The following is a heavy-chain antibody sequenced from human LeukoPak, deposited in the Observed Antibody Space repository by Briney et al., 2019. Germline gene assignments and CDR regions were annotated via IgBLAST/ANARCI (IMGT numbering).Heavy chain of an antibody. Sequence: GGSLRLSCAASGFTFSSYGMHWVRQAPGKGLEWVSAISKSGDHTYYAASAKGRFTIYRDNSKNTQYLQMNSLRAEDTAVYYCATSWGPDTSAFRWGRDGMDVWGQGTTVIVS. CDR1: GFTFSSYG. CDR3: ATSWGPDTSAFRWGRDGMDV. J-gene: IGHJ6*02. CDR2: ISKSGDHT. V-gene: IGHV3-23*01. D-gene: IGHD3-16*01.